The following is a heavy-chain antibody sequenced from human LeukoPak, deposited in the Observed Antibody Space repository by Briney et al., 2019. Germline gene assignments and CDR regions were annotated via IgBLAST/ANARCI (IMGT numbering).Heavy chain of an antibody. V-gene: IGHV3-21*04. D-gene: IGHD2-8*01. J-gene: IGHJ4*02. CDR3: VKDNGRNTPHS. CDR2: ISGNTRYI. Sequence: PGGSLRLSCAASGFTFSSFGMNWVRQAPGKGLEWVAFISGNTRYISFVDSLKGRFTISRDNSKNTLYLQMNSLRAEDTAVYYCVKDNGRNTPHSWGQETLVTVSS. CDR1: GFTFSSFG.